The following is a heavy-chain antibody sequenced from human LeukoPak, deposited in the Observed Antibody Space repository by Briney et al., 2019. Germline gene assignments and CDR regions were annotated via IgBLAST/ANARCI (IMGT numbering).Heavy chain of an antibody. CDR1: GIIVSSNY. CDR2: IYSGGST. D-gene: IGHD4-23*01. V-gene: IGHV3-66*02. Sequence: GGSLRLSCTASGIIVSSNYMSWVRQAPGQGLEWVSAIYSGGSTEYADSVKGRFTISRDNSKNTLKLQMNSLRAGDTAVYYCARAGGNAPRLLDYWGQGTLVTVSS. J-gene: IGHJ4*02. CDR3: ARAGGNAPRLLDY.